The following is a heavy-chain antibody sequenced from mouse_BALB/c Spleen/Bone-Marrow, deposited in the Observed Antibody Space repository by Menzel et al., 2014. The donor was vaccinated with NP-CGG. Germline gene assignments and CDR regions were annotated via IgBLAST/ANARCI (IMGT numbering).Heavy chain of an antibody. CDR3: ARLGYYGGFAY. V-gene: IGHV4-1*02. J-gene: IGHJ3*01. CDR2: INPDSTTI. D-gene: IGHD2-3*01. CDR1: GFDFXRYW. Sequence: EVKLVESGGGLVQPGGSLKLSCAASGFDFXRYWMGWVRQAPGKGLGWIGEINPDSTTINYTPSLKYKFIISRDNAKNTLFLQMSNVRSEDTALYYCARLGYYGGFAYWGQGTLVTVSA.